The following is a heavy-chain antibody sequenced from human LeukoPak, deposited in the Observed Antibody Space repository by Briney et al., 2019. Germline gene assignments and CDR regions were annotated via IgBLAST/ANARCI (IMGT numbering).Heavy chain of an antibody. CDR1: GFTFSSYA. Sequence: GGSLRLSCAASGFTFSSYAMSWVRQAPGKGLEWVSAISGSGGSTYYADSVKGRFTISRDNSKNTLYLQMNSLRAEDTTVYYCAGQIAVAVYFDYWGQGTLVTVSS. J-gene: IGHJ4*02. CDR3: AGQIAVAVYFDY. D-gene: IGHD6-19*01. CDR2: ISGSGGST. V-gene: IGHV3-23*01.